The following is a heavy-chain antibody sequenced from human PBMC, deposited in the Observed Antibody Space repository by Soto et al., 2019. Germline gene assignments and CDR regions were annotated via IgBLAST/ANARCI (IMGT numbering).Heavy chain of an antibody. CDR2: IYYSGST. CDR1: GGSISSGGYY. V-gene: IGHV4-31*03. CDR3: ARDGYYGSGTYYPLGY. Sequence: QVQLQESGPGLVKPSQTLSLTCTVSGGSISSGGYYWSWIRQHPGKGLEWIGYIYYSGSTYYSPSLKSRVTISVDTSKNQFSLKLSSVTAADTAVYYCARDGYYGSGTYYPLGYWGQGTLVIVSS. D-gene: IGHD3-10*01. J-gene: IGHJ4*02.